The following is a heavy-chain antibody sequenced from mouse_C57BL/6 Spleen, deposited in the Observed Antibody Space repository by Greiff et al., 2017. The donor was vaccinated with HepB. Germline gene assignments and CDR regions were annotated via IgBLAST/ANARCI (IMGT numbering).Heavy chain of an antibody. D-gene: IGHD3-1*01. V-gene: IGHV5-9*01. J-gene: IGHJ3*01. CDR2: ISGGGGNT. Sequence: EVKLQESGGGLVKPGGSLKLSCAASGFTFSSYTMSWVRQTPEKRLEWVATISGGGGNTYYPDSVKGRFTISRDNAKNTLYLQMSSLRSEDTALYYCARQGGSGWDAWFAYWGQGTLVTVSA. CDR1: GFTFSSYT. CDR3: ARQGGSGWDAWFAY.